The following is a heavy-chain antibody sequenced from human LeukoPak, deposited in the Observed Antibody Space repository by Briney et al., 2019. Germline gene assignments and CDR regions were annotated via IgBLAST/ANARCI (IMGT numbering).Heavy chain of an antibody. J-gene: IGHJ4*02. V-gene: IGHV1-18*01. Sequence: GASVKASCKASGYSVPNFGITWVRQAPGQGLEWMGWISAYNGNTDYAQNFQGRVTVTADTSTSTAYMELRGLRSDDTAVYYCARSGCSAGTCYSQTVKFDYWGQGTLVTVSS. CDR3: ARSGCSAGTCYSQTVKFDY. D-gene: IGHD2-15*01. CDR2: ISAYNGNT. CDR1: GYSVPNFG.